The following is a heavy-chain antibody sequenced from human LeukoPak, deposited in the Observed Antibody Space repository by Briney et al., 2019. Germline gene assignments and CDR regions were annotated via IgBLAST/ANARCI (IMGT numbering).Heavy chain of an antibody. J-gene: IGHJ6*02. Sequence: GGSLTLSCAASGLAFQAFDMHWVRHAPGKGLEWVSLINTVGTKTYYADSVRRRFTVSRDNSKNSLYLQMNSLISEDTALYYCATWAFYHGLDVWGQGSTVTISS. D-gene: IGHD1-26*01. CDR1: GLAFQAFD. CDR3: ATWAFYHGLDV. CDR2: INTVGTKT. V-gene: IGHV3-43*02.